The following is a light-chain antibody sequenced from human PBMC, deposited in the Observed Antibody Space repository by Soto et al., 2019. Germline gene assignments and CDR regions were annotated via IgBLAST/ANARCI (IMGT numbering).Light chain of an antibody. CDR1: QSVSSN. CDR2: GAS. Sequence: EIVMTQSPATLSVSPGERATLSCRASQSVSSNLVWYQQKPGQAPRLLIYGASTRATGIPARFSGSGSGTEFTLIISSLQSEDFAVYYCQQYNSWPTFGQGTKVDIK. CDR3: QQYNSWPT. J-gene: IGKJ1*01. V-gene: IGKV3-15*01.